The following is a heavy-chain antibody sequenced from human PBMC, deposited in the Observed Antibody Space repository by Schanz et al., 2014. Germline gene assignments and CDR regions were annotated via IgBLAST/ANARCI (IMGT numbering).Heavy chain of an antibody. CDR1: GYTFSNDD. J-gene: IGHJ4*02. V-gene: IGHV1-8*01. Sequence: QVQLVQSGAELRKPGTSVKVSCKTSGYTFSNDDINWVRQAPGQGLEWLGWMNPNSGNPGFAQKFRGRVTMTRNTSMSTAYIELHILTSEDTAVYYCGRGFSRSYIDFWGQGTLITVSA. D-gene: IGHD6-6*01. CDR2: MNPNSGNP. CDR3: GRGFSRSYIDF.